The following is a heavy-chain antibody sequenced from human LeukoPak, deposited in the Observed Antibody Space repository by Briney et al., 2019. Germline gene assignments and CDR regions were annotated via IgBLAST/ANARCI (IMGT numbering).Heavy chain of an antibody. Sequence: GGSLRLSCAASGFTFSSYAMHWVRQAPGKGLEWVAVISYDGSNKYYADSVKGRFAISRDNSKNTLYPQMNSLRAEDTAVYYCARTKERWLQFDAFDIWGQGTMVTVSS. J-gene: IGHJ3*02. CDR3: ARTKERWLQFDAFDI. D-gene: IGHD5-24*01. CDR1: GFTFSSYA. V-gene: IGHV3-30*09. CDR2: ISYDGSNK.